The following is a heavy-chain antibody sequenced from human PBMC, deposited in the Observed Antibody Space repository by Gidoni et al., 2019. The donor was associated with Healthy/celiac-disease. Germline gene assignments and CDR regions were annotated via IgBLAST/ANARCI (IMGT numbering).Heavy chain of an antibody. CDR2: ISSSSSYI. J-gene: IGHJ6*02. CDR3: ARDRVMITFGGVYYYYGMDV. V-gene: IGHV3-21*01. D-gene: IGHD3-16*01. CDR1: GFTFSSYS. Sequence: EVQLVESGGGLVKPGGSLRLSCAASGFTFSSYSMNWVRQAPGKGLEWGSSISSSSSYIYYADSVKGRFTISRDNAKNSLYLQMNSLRAEDTAVYYCARDRVMITFGGVYYYYGMDVWGQGTTVTVSS.